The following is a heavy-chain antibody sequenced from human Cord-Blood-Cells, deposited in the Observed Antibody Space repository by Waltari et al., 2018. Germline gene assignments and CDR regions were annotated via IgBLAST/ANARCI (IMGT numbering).Heavy chain of an antibody. CDR3: ARKVRESYFDY. CDR1: GYTFTSYA. CDR2: INAGNGNT. D-gene: IGHD3-10*01. Sequence: QVQLVQSGAEVKKPGASVKVSCKASGYTFTSYAMHWVRQAPGQRLEWMGWINAGNGNTKYSQKSQGRVTITRDTSASTAYMELSSLRSEDTAVYYCARKVRESYFDYWGQGTLVTVSS. J-gene: IGHJ4*02. V-gene: IGHV1-3*01.